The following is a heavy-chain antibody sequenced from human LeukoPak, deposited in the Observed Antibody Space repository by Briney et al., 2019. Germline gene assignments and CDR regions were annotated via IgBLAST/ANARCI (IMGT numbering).Heavy chain of an antibody. D-gene: IGHD5-18*01. CDR2: IYDSGST. J-gene: IGHJ4*02. CDR1: GGSIRSSYYY. Sequence: SETLSLTCTVSGGSIRSSYYYWGWIRQPPGKGLEWIGSIYDSGSTYYNPSLKSRVTISVDTSKNQFSLKLSSVTAADTAVYYCARSGYSYGPRYFDYWGQGTLVTVSS. CDR3: ARSGYSYGPRYFDY. V-gene: IGHV4-39*07.